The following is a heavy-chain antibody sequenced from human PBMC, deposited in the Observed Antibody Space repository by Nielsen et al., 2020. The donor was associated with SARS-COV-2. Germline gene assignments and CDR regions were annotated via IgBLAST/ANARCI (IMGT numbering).Heavy chain of an antibody. Sequence: SETLSLTCTVSGGSVSSGSYYWSWIRQPPGKGLEWIGEINHSGSTNYNPSLKSRVAISVDTSKNQFSLKLSSVTAADTAVYYCARGNYVNLRYYGMDVWGQGTTVTVSS. J-gene: IGHJ6*02. CDR2: INHSGST. V-gene: IGHV4-39*07. CDR1: GGSVSSGSYY. D-gene: IGHD1-7*01. CDR3: ARGNYVNLRYYGMDV.